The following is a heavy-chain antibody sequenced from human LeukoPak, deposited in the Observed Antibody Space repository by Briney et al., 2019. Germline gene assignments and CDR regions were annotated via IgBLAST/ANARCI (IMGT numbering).Heavy chain of an antibody. CDR3: ARAFGDKLWFGELGLDY. V-gene: IGHV3-30-3*01. D-gene: IGHD3-10*01. Sequence: PGGSLRLSCAASGFTFSSYAMHWVRQAPGKGLEWVAVISYDGSNKYYADSVKGRFTISRDNSKNTLYLQMNSLRAEDTAVYYCARAFGDKLWFGELGLDYWGQGTLVTVSS. J-gene: IGHJ4*02. CDR2: ISYDGSNK. CDR1: GFTFSSYA.